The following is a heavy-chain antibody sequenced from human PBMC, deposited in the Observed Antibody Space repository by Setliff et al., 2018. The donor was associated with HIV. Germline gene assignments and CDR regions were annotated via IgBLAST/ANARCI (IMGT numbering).Heavy chain of an antibody. CDR1: GYTFTDQY. V-gene: IGHV1-69*05. Sequence: ASVKVSCKASGYTFTDQYIHWVRQAPGQGLEWMGGIIPIFGTANYAQKFQGRVTITTDESTSTAYMELSSLRSEDTAVYYCARDHSSSWPYFDYWGQGTLVTVSS. J-gene: IGHJ4*02. CDR2: IIPIFGTA. D-gene: IGHD6-13*01. CDR3: ARDHSSSWPYFDY.